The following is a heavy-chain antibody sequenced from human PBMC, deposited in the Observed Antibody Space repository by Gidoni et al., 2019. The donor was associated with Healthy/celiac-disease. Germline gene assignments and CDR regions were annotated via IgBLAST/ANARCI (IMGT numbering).Heavy chain of an antibody. V-gene: IGHV3-30-3*01. J-gene: IGHJ4*02. D-gene: IGHD3-22*01. CDR2: ISYDGSNK. CDR1: GFTFSSYA. Sequence: QVQLVESGGGVVQPGRSLRLSCADSGFTFSSYAMHWVRQAPGKGLEWVAVISYDGSNKYYADSVTGRFTISRDNSKNTLYLQMNSLRAEDTAVYYCASDYYDSRPAPDYWGQGTLVTVSS. CDR3: ASDYYDSRPAPDY.